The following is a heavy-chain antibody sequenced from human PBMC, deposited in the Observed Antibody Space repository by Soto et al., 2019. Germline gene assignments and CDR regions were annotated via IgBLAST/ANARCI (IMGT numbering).Heavy chain of an antibody. CDR3: ARGKRRFFGVANYYGMDV. J-gene: IGHJ6*02. V-gene: IGHV4-39*01. Sequence: SETLSLTCTVSGGSISSSSYYWGWIRQPPGKGLEWIGSIYYSGSTYYNPSLKSRVTISVDTSKNQFSLKLSSVTAADTAVYYCARGKRRFFGVANYYGMDVWGQGTTVTVSS. CDR1: GGSISSSSYY. D-gene: IGHD3-3*01. CDR2: IYYSGST.